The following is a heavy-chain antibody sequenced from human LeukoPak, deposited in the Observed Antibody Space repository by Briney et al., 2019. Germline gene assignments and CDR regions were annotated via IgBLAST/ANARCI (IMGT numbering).Heavy chain of an antibody. D-gene: IGHD5-18*01. CDR2: ISSSGSTI. J-gene: IGHJ4*02. Sequence: GGSLRLSCAASGFTFNNYAMSWVRQAPGKGLEWVSYISSSGSTIYYADSVKGRFTISRDNAKNSLYLQMNSLRAEDTAVYYCAADSKVDTAMVKGIRWGQGTLVTVSS. CDR1: GFTFNNYA. CDR3: AADSKVDTAMVKGIR. V-gene: IGHV3-11*01.